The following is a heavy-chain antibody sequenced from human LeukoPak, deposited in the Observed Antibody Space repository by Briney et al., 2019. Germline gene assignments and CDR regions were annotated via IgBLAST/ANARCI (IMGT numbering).Heavy chain of an antibody. CDR3: ARAYSSGWLFDY. J-gene: IGHJ4*02. CDR1: GYTFTSYY. V-gene: IGHV1-46*01. Sequence: ASVKVSCRASGYTFTSYYTHWVRQAPGQGLEWMGIINPSGGSTRYAQKLQGRVTMTTDTSTSTAYMELRSLRSDDTAVYYCARAYSSGWLFDYWGQGTLVTVSS. D-gene: IGHD6-19*01. CDR2: INPSGGST.